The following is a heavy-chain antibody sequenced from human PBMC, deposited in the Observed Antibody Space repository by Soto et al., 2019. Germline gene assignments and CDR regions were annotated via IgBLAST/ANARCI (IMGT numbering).Heavy chain of an antibody. V-gene: IGHV4-59*01. Sequence: PSETLSLTFTVSGGSISIDYWSWIRQPPGKGLEWIGYIYYSGSSNYNPSLKSRVIMSLDTSKNQFSLKLSSVTAADTAVYYCARPYSGSYWAAFDIWGQGTMVTVSS. J-gene: IGHJ3*02. CDR3: ARPYSGSYWAAFDI. CDR2: IYYSGSS. CDR1: GGSISIDY. D-gene: IGHD1-26*01.